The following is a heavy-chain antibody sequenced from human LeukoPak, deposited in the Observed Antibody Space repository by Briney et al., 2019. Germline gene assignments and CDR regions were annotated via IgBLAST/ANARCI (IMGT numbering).Heavy chain of an antibody. V-gene: IGHV4-59*01. Sequence: SETLSLTCTVSGGSISSYYWSWIRQPPGKGLEWIGYIYYSGSTNYNPSLKSRVTISVDTSKNQFSLKLSSVTAADTAVYYCARDLGAYFDSGVYSGWTFDIWGQGTLVTVSS. CDR2: IYYSGST. CDR1: GGSISSYY. J-gene: IGHJ3*02. CDR3: ARDLGAYFDSGVYSGWTFDI. D-gene: IGHD3-9*01.